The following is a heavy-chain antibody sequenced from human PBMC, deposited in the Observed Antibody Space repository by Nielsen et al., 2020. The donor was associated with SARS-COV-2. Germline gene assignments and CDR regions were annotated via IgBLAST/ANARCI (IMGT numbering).Heavy chain of an antibody. CDR1: GFTFSDYY. V-gene: IGHV3-7*03. J-gene: IGHJ2*01. CDR3: ARVWYGVQWHFDL. D-gene: IGHD3-10*01. CDR2: IKQDGSEK. Sequence: GESLKISCAASGFTFSDYYVSWIRQAPGKGLEWVADIKQDGSEKQYVDSVKGRFTISRDNAKKSVYLQMNSLRAEDTAVYFCARVWYGVQWHFDLWGRGTLVTVSS.